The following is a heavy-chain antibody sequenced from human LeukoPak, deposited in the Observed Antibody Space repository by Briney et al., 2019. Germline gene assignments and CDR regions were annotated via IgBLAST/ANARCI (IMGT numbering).Heavy chain of an antibody. D-gene: IGHD3-3*01. CDR3: ARDHYDFWSGYSIYYYYGMDV. CDR2: ISGIGGST. V-gene: IGHV3-23*01. J-gene: IGHJ6*02. CDR1: GFTFSSYA. Sequence: GGSLRLSCAASGFTFSSYAMSWVRQAPGKGLEWVSDISGIGGSTYYADSVKGRFTISRDNAKNSLYLQMNSLRAEDTAVYYCARDHYDFWSGYSIYYYYGMDVWGQGTTVTVSS.